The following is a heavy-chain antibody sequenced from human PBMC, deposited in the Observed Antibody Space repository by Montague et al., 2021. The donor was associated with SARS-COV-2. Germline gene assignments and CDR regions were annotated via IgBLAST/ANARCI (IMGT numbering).Heavy chain of an antibody. V-gene: IGHV4-59*08. CDR3: ARNYSATLPADY. CDR1: GGSISSFY. Sequence: SETLSLTCTVSGGSISSFYWSWFRQPPGKGLEWIGYISDSGSTNYNPSLTSRVTMSVDTSKNQFSLKVNSVTAADTAVYYCARNYSATLPADYWGQGTPVTVSS. J-gene: IGHJ4*02. CDR2: ISDSGST. D-gene: IGHD2-15*01.